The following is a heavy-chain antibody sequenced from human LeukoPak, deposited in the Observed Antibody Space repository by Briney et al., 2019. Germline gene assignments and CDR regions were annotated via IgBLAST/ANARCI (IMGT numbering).Heavy chain of an antibody. CDR3: ARVDDFWSGYVDY. V-gene: IGHV3-21*01. CDR2: ISSSSSYI. CDR1: GFTFSSYA. J-gene: IGHJ4*02. Sequence: GGSLRLSCAASGFTFSSYAMSWVRQAPGKGLEWVSSISSSSSYIYYADLVKGRFTISRDNAKNSLYLQMNSLRAEDTAVYYCARVDDFWSGYVDYWGQGTLVTVSS. D-gene: IGHD3-3*01.